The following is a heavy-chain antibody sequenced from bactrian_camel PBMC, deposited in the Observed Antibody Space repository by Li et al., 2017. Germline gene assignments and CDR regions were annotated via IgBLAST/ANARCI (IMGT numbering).Heavy chain of an antibody. CDR2: VDSDGTT. J-gene: IGHJ4*01. CDR3: AAHYVTTGCPTLTRGAFRD. D-gene: IGHD5*01. V-gene: IGHV3S53*01. CDR1: GSHYRSYC. Sequence: HVQLVESGGGSVQAGGSLRLSCAASGSHYRSYCMGWFRQAPGKEREGVAAVDSDGTTRYADSVQGRFTISRDNAKNTVYLGMSSLKPEDSGMYFCAAHYVTTGCPTLTRGAFRDWGQGTQVTVS.